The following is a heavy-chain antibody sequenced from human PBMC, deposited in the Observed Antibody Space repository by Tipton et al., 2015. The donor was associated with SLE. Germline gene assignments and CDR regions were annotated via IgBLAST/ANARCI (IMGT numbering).Heavy chain of an antibody. CDR3: ATSFAGSLGFSLLRFFDY. V-gene: IGHV3-23*01. J-gene: IGHJ4*02. CDR1: GFTFSSYV. CDR2: IGDSGGTT. Sequence: GSLRLSCAASGFTFSSYVMSWVRQAPGKGLEWVSSIGDSGGTTYYSNSVKGRFTISRDNSKNTLFLQMHSLRAEDTAVYYCATSFAGSLGFSLLRFFDYWGQGTLVTVSS.